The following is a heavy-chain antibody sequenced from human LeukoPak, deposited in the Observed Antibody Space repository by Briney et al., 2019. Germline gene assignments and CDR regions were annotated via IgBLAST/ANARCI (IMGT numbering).Heavy chain of an antibody. CDR3: TTDLGRGVRGY. Sequence: GGSLRLSCAASGFAFPNAWVNWVRQAPGKGLEWVGHIKSKGNGGTIDYAAPVKGRFTISGDESKNTLYLQMNSLETEDTAVYFCTTDLGRGVRGYWGQGTLVTVSS. J-gene: IGHJ4*02. CDR1: GFAFPNAW. V-gene: IGHV3-15*01. CDR2: IKSKGNGGTI. D-gene: IGHD3-10*01.